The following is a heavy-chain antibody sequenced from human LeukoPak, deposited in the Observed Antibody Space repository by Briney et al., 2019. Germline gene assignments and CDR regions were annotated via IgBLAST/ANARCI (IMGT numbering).Heavy chain of an antibody. J-gene: IGHJ3*02. D-gene: IGHD3-3*01. Sequence: GGSLRLSCAATGFTFSSYWIHWVRQAPGKGLMWVSRINSDGSSTTYADSVKGRFTISRDNAKNTLYLQMNSLRAEDTAVYYCARGFTIFGVVNDAFDIWGQGTMVTVSS. CDR1: GFTFSSYW. CDR3: ARGFTIFGVVNDAFDI. CDR2: INSDGSST. V-gene: IGHV3-74*01.